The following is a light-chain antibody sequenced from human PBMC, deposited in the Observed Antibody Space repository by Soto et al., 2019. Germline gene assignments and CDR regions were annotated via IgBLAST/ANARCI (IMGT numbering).Light chain of an antibody. Sequence: QSVLTQPPSVSAAPGQKVTISCSGSSSNIGKNYVSWYQQLPGTVPKLLIYDSNKRPSGIPDRFSGSKSGTSATLGITGFQTGDEADYYCGSWDSSLSAYVFGTGTKLTVL. V-gene: IGLV1-51*01. J-gene: IGLJ1*01. CDR1: SSNIGKNY. CDR3: GSWDSSLSAYV. CDR2: DSN.